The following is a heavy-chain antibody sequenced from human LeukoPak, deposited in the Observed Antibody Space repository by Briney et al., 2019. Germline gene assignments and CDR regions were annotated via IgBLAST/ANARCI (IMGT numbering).Heavy chain of an antibody. CDR3: AKANRITMIVSLDY. V-gene: IGHV3-23*01. Sequence: QPGGSLRLSCAASGFTFSSYAMTWVRQAPGKGLEWVSSISGSGGSTSYAVSVKGRFTISRDNSKNTLYLQMNSLRAEDTAVYFCAKANRITMIVSLDYWGQGTLVTVSS. CDR2: ISGSGGST. J-gene: IGHJ4*02. D-gene: IGHD3-22*01. CDR1: GFTFSSYA.